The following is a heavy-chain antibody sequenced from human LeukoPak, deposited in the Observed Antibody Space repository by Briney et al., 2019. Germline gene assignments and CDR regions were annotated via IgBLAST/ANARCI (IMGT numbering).Heavy chain of an antibody. CDR1: GFTFSSYA. V-gene: IGHV4-59*04. CDR3: ARHTRPGYSGYENAFDI. CDR2: FYNSGST. J-gene: IGHJ3*02. D-gene: IGHD5-12*01. Sequence: PGGSLRLSFAASGFTFSSYAMSWIRQPPGKGLEWIGNFYNSGSTHYSPSLKSRVTMSVDTSKNQFSLKLSSVTAADTAVYYCARHTRPGYSGYENAFDIWGQGTVVTVSS.